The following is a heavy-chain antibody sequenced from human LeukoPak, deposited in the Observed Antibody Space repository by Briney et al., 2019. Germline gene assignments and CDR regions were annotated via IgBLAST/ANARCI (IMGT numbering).Heavy chain of an antibody. V-gene: IGHV3-23*01. D-gene: IGHD1-14*01. CDR1: GFSFSFYA. CDR3: ARAGGGVSYYYYMDV. J-gene: IGHJ6*03. Sequence: PGGSLRLSCAASGFSFSFYAMTWVRQAPGKGLEWVSGIGSSGANTYYADSVKGRFTISRDNAKNSLYLQMNSLRAEDTAVYYCARAGGGVSYYYYMDVWGKGTTVTVSS. CDR2: IGSSGANT.